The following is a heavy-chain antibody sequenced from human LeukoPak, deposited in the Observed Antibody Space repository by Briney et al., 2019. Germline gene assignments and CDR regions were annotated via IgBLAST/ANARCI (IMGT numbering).Heavy chain of an antibody. Sequence: GASVKVSCKASGGTFSSYAISWVRQAPGQGLEWMGGIIPIFGTANYAQKFQGRVTITADESTSTAYTELSSLRSEDTAVYYCARGPGRMATMSPCDYWGQGTLVTVSS. CDR1: GGTFSSYA. V-gene: IGHV1-69*13. D-gene: IGHD5-24*01. J-gene: IGHJ4*02. CDR3: ARGPGRMATMSPCDY. CDR2: IIPIFGTA.